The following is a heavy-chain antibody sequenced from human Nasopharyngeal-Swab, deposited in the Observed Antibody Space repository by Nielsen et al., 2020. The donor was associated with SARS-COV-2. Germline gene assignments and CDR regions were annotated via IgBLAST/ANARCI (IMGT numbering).Heavy chain of an antibody. Sequence: GGSLRPSCAASGFTFSSYGMHWVRQAPGKGLEWVAVISYDGSNKYYADSVKGRFTISRDNSKNTLYLQMNSLRAEDTAVYYCAKVGGSGSFDYWGQGTLVTVSS. CDR3: AKVGGSGSFDY. J-gene: IGHJ4*02. CDR1: GFTFSSYG. CDR2: ISYDGSNK. V-gene: IGHV3-30*18. D-gene: IGHD3-10*01.